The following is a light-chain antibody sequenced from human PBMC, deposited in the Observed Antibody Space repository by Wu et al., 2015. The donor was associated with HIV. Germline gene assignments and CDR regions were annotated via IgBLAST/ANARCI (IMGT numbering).Light chain of an antibody. CDR3: QNYNTVPFT. CDR1: QDVSNY. J-gene: IGKJ3*01. Sequence: DIRMTQSPSSLSASVGDTVTITCRASQDVSNYLAWYQQKPGKVPKLLIYTASTLQSGVPSRFSGRGSGTDFALIISSLQPEDIATYCCQNYNTVPFTFGPGTKVGIK. CDR2: TAS. V-gene: IGKV1-27*01.